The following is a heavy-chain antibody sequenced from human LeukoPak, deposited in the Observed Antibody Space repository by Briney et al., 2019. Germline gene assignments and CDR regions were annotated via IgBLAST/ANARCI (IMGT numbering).Heavy chain of an antibody. CDR1: GGAFSTTSHY. Sequence: SETLSLTCTVSGGAFSTTSHYWGWMRQAPGKGPEWIGSIHYSGSTSYKSYLKSRVTLSVDTSKNQFSLKLRSVTAADTAVYYCARPAPEYCSVTSCWGTWGHGTLVTVAS. J-gene: IGHJ5*01. CDR2: IHYSGST. V-gene: IGHV4-39*01. CDR3: ARPAPEYCSVTSCWGT. D-gene: IGHD2-2*01.